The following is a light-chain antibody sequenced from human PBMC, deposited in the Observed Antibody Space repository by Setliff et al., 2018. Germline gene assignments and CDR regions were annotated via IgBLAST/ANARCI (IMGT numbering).Light chain of an antibody. CDR1: SSDVGNYNL. CDR3: CSYAGSRTVV. J-gene: IGLJ3*02. Sequence: QSALTQPASVSGSPGQSITISCTGTSSDVGNYNLVFWYQQHPGKAPKLIIYEVAKRSSGVSDRFSGSKSGNTASLTISGLQSEDEADYHCCSYAGSRTVVFGGGTKGTVL. V-gene: IGLV2-23*02. CDR2: EVA.